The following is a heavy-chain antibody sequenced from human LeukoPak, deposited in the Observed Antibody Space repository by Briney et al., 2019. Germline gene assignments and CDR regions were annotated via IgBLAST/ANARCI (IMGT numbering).Heavy chain of an antibody. CDR1: GGSFSGYY. D-gene: IGHD2-8*01. CDR2: INHSGST. J-gene: IGHJ4*02. Sequence: PSETLSLTCAVYGGSFSGYYWSWIRQPPGQGLEWIGEINHSGSTHYNPSLKSRVTISVDTSKNQFSLKLSSVTAADTAVYYCARHEARYCTNGVCYSDYWGQGTLVTVSS. V-gene: IGHV4-34*01. CDR3: ARHEARYCTNGVCYSDY.